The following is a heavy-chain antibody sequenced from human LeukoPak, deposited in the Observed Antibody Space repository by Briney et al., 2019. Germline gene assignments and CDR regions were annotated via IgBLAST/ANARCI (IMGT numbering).Heavy chain of an antibody. J-gene: IGHJ5*02. V-gene: IGHV3-21*01. Sequence: PGGSLRLSCAASGFTFSSCSMNWVRQAPGKGLEWVSSISSSSSYIYYADSVKGRFTISRDNAKNSLYLQMNSLRAEDTAVYYCARERTYCSSTSCFPWFDPWGQGTLVTVSS. CDR3: ARERTYCSSTSCFPWFDP. D-gene: IGHD2-2*01. CDR2: ISSSSSYI. CDR1: GFTFSSCS.